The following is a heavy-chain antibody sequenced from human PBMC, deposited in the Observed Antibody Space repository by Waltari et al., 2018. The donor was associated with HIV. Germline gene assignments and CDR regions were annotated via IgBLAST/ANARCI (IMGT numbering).Heavy chain of an antibody. CDR1: GGSITNGRYY. Sequence: QVQLQESGTGLVKPSQTLSLTCTVSGGSITNGRYYWSWTRPHPGKGMEGIGYIYYSGSTYYNPSLKRRVTISVDRSKNQFSLKLSSVTAADTAVYYCARGSAYCSGGSCYLVGYFDYWGQGTLVTVSS. CDR2: IYYSGST. V-gene: IGHV4-31*03. J-gene: IGHJ4*02. D-gene: IGHD2-15*01. CDR3: ARGSAYCSGGSCYLVGYFDY.